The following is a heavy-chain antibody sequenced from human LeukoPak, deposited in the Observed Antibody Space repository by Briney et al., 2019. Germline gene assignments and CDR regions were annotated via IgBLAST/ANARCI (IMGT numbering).Heavy chain of an antibody. V-gene: IGHV4-34*01. CDR3: AAGGLA. CDR1: GGSFRTYY. J-gene: IGHJ5*02. CDR2: INHSGST. Sequence: SETLSLTCAVNGGSFRTYYWSWIRQPPGRGLEWIGEINHSGSTNYNPSLKSRVTISIDTSKNQFSLNLSSVTAADTAVYYCAAGGLAWGQGTRVTVSS.